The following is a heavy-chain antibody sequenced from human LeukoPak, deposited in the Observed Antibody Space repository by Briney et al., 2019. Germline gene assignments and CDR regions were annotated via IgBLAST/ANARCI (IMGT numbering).Heavy chain of an antibody. Sequence: GASVKVSCKASGYTFTSYDINWVRQAPGQGLEWMGIINPSGGSTSYAQKFQGRVTMTRDMSTSTVYMELSSLRSEDTAVYYCARAAPLYDSSGYPEYYYYMDVWGKGTTVTVSS. J-gene: IGHJ6*03. CDR1: GYTFTSYD. D-gene: IGHD3-22*01. V-gene: IGHV1-46*01. CDR2: INPSGGST. CDR3: ARAAPLYDSSGYPEYYYYMDV.